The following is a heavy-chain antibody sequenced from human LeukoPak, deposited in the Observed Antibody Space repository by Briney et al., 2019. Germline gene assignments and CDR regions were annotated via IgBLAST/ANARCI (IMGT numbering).Heavy chain of an antibody. J-gene: IGHJ2*01. V-gene: IGHV1-2*02. CDR3: ARGAMVVTGMNWYFDL. D-gene: IGHD2-21*02. CDR1: GYTFTAYY. CDR2: INPNSGGT. Sequence: ASVKVSCKASGYTFTAYYMHWVRQAPGQGLEWMGCINPNSGGTNYAQKFQGRVTMTRDTSTSTAYMELSRLRYDDTAVYYCARGAMVVTGMNWYFDLWGRGTLVTVSS.